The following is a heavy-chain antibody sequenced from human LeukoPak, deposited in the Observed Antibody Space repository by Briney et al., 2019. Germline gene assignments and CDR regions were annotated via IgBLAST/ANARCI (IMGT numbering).Heavy chain of an antibody. CDR2: IYYSGST. CDR3: ARGPSRGFLEWSPMDV. Sequence: SETLSLTCTVSGGSISSGDYYWSWIRQPPGKGLGWIGYIYYSGSTNYYPSLKSRVTISVDTAKNQFSLKLSSVTAADTAVYYCARGPSRGFLEWSPMDVWGKGTTVAVSS. J-gene: IGHJ6*04. CDR1: GGSISSGDYY. D-gene: IGHD3-3*01. V-gene: IGHV4-61*08.